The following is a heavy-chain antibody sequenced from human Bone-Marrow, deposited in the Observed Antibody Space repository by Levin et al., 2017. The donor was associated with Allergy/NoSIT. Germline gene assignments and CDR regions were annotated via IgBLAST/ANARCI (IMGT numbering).Heavy chain of an antibody. J-gene: IGHJ4*02. Sequence: SCKASGFTFSSYGMHWVRQAPGRGLEWVAVMSYDGSSKNYADSVKGRFTISRDNSKNTLYLEMNSLRAEDTAVYYCAKDHDPYRGSSSWSMLNWGQGTLVTVSS. V-gene: IGHV3-30*18. CDR2: MSYDGSSK. D-gene: IGHD6-13*01. CDR1: GFTFSSYG. CDR3: AKDHDPYRGSSSWSMLN.